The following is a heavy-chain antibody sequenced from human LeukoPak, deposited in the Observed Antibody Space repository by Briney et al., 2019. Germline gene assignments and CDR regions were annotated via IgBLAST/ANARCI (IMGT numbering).Heavy chain of an antibody. CDR2: IYSGGRT. CDR3: ARGATSLPFDY. J-gene: IGHJ4*02. D-gene: IGHD3-16*02. V-gene: IGHV3-53*01. Sequence: ETLSLTCTVSGGSISSNYMSWVRQAPGKGLEWVSVIYSGGRTNYADSVKGRFTISRDNSKNTLYLQMNSLRAEDTAVYYCARGATSLPFDYWGQGTLVTVSS. CDR1: GGSISSNY.